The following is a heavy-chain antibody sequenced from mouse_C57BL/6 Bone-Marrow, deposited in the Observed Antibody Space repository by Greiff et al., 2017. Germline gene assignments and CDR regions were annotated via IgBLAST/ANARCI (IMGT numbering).Heavy chain of an antibody. Sequence: VQLQQSGAELVKPGASVKISCKASGYAFSSYWMNWVKQRPGKGLEWIGQIYPGDGDTNYNGKFKGKATLTADKSSSTAYMQLSSLTSEDSAVYFCARGYYYGSSYDFDYWGQGTTRTVSS. V-gene: IGHV1-80*01. CDR1: GYAFSSYW. CDR3: ARGYYYGSSYDFDY. J-gene: IGHJ2*01. D-gene: IGHD1-1*01. CDR2: IYPGDGDT.